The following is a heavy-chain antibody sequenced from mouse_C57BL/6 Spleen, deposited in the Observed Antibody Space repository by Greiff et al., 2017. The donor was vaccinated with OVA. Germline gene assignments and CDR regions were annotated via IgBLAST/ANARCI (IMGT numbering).Heavy chain of an antibody. J-gene: IGHJ3*01. CDR3: ARGGYDEGWFAY. CDR1: GFTFSSYA. V-gene: IGHV5-4*03. Sequence: DVKLVESGGGLVKPGGSLKLSCAASGFTFSSYAMSWVRQTPEKRLEWVATISDGGSYTYYPDNVKGRFTISRDNAKNNLYLQMSHLKSEDTAMYYCARGGYDEGWFAYWGQGTLVTVSA. CDR2: ISDGGSYT. D-gene: IGHD2-2*01.